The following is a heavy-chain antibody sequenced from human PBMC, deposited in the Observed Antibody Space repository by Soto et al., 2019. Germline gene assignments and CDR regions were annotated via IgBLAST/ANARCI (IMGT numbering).Heavy chain of an antibody. D-gene: IGHD6-19*01. V-gene: IGHV1-18*04. CDR1: GYTFTSYG. Sequence: GASVKVSCKASGYTFTSYGISWVRQAPGQGLEWMGWISAYNGNTNYAQKLQGRVTMTTDTSTSTAYMELRSLRSDDTAVYYCARWRIDPLAGTTGWFDPWGQGTLVTVSS. CDR2: ISAYNGNT. J-gene: IGHJ5*02. CDR3: ARWRIDPLAGTTGWFDP.